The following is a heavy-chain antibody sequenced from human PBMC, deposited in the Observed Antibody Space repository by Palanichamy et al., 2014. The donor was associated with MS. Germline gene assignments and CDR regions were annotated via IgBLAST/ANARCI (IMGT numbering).Heavy chain of an antibody. V-gene: IGHV1-69*06. D-gene: IGHD2-15*01. CDR3: ARDRCSGGNRYFNWHFDL. J-gene: IGHJ2*01. Sequence: VQLVQSGAEVKKPGSSVKVSCKASGVTFSTYAISWVRQAPGQGLEWMGGIISIFDTANYAQKFQGRVTITADKSTSTVYMEMSSLRSEDTAVYYCARDRCSGGNRYFNWHFDLWGRGTLVTVSS. CDR2: IISIFDTA. CDR1: GVTFSTYA.